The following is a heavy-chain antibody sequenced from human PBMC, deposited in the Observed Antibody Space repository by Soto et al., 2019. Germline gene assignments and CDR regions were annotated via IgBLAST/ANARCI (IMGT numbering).Heavy chain of an antibody. V-gene: IGHV3-23*01. D-gene: IGHD6-13*01. CDR3: AKDIAAADDYFDY. CDR1: GFTFSSYA. CDR2: ISGSGGST. Sequence: GGSLRLSCAASGFTFSSYAMSWVRQAPGKGLEWVSAISGSGGSTYYADSVKGRFTISRDNSKNTLYLQMNSLRAEDTAVHYCAKDIAAADDYFDYWGQGTLVTVSS. J-gene: IGHJ4*02.